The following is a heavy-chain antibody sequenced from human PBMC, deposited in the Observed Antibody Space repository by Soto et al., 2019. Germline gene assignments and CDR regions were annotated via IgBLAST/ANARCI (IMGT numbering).Heavy chain of an antibody. Sequence: PSETLSLTCTVSGGSFSSYYWSWIRQPPGKGLEWIGEINQSGSTNYNPSLKSRVTISVDTSKNQFSLKLSSVTAADTAVYYCARVASPTVTTLGQNWFDPWGQGTLVTVSS. J-gene: IGHJ5*02. CDR2: INQSGST. CDR3: ARVASPTVTTLGQNWFDP. V-gene: IGHV4-34*01. CDR1: GGSFSSYY. D-gene: IGHD4-4*01.